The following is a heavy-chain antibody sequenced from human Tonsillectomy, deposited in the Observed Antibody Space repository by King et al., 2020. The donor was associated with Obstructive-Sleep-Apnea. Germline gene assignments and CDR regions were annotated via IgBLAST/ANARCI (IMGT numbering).Heavy chain of an antibody. J-gene: IGHJ4*02. CDR2: IRSKANSYAT. CDR1: GFTFSGSA. CDR3: TPKGGPDISGYYYTFDY. V-gene: IGHV3-73*01. D-gene: IGHD3-22*01. Sequence: VQLVESGGGLVQPGGSLKLSCAASGFTFSGSAMHWVRQASGKGLEWVGRIRSKANSYATAYAASVKGRFTISRDDSKKTAYLQMNSLKTEDTAVYYCTPKGGPDISGYYYTFDYWGQGTLVTVSS.